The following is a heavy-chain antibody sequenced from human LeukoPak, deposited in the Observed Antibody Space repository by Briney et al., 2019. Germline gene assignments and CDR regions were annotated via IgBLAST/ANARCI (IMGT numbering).Heavy chain of an antibody. Sequence: GGSLRLSCAASGFTFSSYAMSWVRQAPGKGLECVSAISGSGGSTYYADSVKGRFTISRDNSKNTLYLQMNSLRAEDTAVYYCATTTYYYGSGRQAFDIWGQGTMVTVSS. CDR1: GFTFSSYA. D-gene: IGHD3-10*01. J-gene: IGHJ3*02. CDR2: ISGSGGST. CDR3: ATTTYYYGSGRQAFDI. V-gene: IGHV3-23*01.